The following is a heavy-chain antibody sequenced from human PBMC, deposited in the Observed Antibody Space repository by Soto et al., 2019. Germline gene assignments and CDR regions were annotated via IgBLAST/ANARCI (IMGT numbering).Heavy chain of an antibody. CDR1: GYTFTSYG. V-gene: IGHV1-18*01. D-gene: IGHD3-3*01. Sequence: ASVKVSCKASGYTFTSYGISWVRQAPGQGLEWMGWISAYNGNTNYAQKLQGRVTMTTDTSTSTACMELRSLRSDDTAVYYCARGGRVDTIFGVADYFDYWGQGTLVTVSS. J-gene: IGHJ4*02. CDR3: ARGGRVDTIFGVADYFDY. CDR2: ISAYNGNT.